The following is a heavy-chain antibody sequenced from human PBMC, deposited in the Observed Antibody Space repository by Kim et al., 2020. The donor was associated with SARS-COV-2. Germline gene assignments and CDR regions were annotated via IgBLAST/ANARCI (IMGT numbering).Heavy chain of an antibody. CDR1: GFTFSDYY. Sequence: GGSLRLSCAASGFTFSDYYMTWIRQAPGKGLEWISYISSSGSTIYYADSVKGRFTISRDNAKNSLYLQMNSLRAEDTAVYYCARAKDYVWGSYRTNFDAFDIWGQGTMVTVSS. CDR3: ARAKDYVWGSYRTNFDAFDI. CDR2: ISSSGSTI. D-gene: IGHD3-16*02. J-gene: IGHJ3*02. V-gene: IGHV3-11*01.